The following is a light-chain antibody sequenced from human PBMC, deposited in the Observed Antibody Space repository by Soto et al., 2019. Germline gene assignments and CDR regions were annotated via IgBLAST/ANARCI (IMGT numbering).Light chain of an antibody. Sequence: NFMLTQPHSVSESPGKTVTISCTRSGGSIANHYVQWYQQRPGSAPTTVIYEDNQRPSGVPDRFSGSIDSSSNSASLTLSGLETEDEADYYCQSFDSTSVVFGGGTKVTVL. V-gene: IGLV6-57*04. CDR2: EDN. J-gene: IGLJ3*02. CDR1: GGSIANHY. CDR3: QSFDSTSVV.